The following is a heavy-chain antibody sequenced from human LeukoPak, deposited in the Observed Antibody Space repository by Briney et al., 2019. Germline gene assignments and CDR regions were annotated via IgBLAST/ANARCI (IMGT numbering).Heavy chain of an antibody. D-gene: IGHD2-2*01. J-gene: IGHJ4*02. Sequence: GGSLRLSCAASGFTFSSYGMSWVRQAPGKGLEWVPAISGSGGSTYYADSVKGRFTISRDNSKNTLYRQMNSLRAEDTAVYYCAKDHTDIVVVPDAHFDYWGQGTLVTVSS. CDR3: AKDHTDIVVVPDAHFDY. V-gene: IGHV3-23*01. CDR1: GFTFSSYG. CDR2: ISGSGGST.